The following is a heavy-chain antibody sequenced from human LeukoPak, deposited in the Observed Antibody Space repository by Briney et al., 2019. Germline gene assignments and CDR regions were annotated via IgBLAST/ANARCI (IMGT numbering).Heavy chain of an antibody. D-gene: IGHD4-17*01. Sequence: SETLSLTCAISGDSVSSHSAAWNWIRQSPSRGLEWLGRTYYRSKWYNDYAVSVKSRITINPDTSKNQFSLKLSSVTAADTAVYYCASRNDYGDPTSFDNWGQGTLGTASS. CDR3: ASRNDYGDPTSFDN. CDR2: TYYRSKWYN. V-gene: IGHV6-1*01. CDR1: GDSVSSHSAA. J-gene: IGHJ4*02.